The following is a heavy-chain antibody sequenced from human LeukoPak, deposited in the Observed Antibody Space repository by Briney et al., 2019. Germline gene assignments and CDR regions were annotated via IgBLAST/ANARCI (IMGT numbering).Heavy chain of an antibody. V-gene: IGHV3-48*03. J-gene: IGHJ4*02. CDR2: ISGSGSTI. D-gene: IGHD3-10*01. Sequence: PGGSLRLSCAASGFTFSTYEMNWVRQAPGKGLEWVSYISGSGSTIYYADSVKGRFTISRDNANNSLYLQMNSLRVEDTAVYYCARVGYYSSGPFSYFDYWGQGTLVTVSS. CDR3: ARVGYYSSGPFSYFDY. CDR1: GFTFSTYE.